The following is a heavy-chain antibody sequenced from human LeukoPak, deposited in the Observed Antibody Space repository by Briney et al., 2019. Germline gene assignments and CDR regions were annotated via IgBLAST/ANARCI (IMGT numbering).Heavy chain of an antibody. J-gene: IGHJ6*03. CDR1: GFTFSSYA. CDR2: ISYDGSNK. V-gene: IGHV3-30*01. CDR3: ARSASLDYYYYYYMDV. Sequence: GGSLRLSCAASGFTFSSYAMHWVRQAPGKGLEWVAVISYDGSNKYYADSVKGRFTISRDNSKNTLYLQMNSLRAEDTAVYYCARSASLDYYYYYYMDVWGKGTTVTVSS. D-gene: IGHD1-1*01.